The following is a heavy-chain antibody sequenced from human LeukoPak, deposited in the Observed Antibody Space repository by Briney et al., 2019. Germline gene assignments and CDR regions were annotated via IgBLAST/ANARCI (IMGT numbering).Heavy chain of an antibody. Sequence: PGGSLRLSCTASGFAISTYWMSWVRQAPGKGLEWVSAISGSGVGTYYADSVKGRFTISRDNSKNTLYLQVNNLRAEDTAVYYCAKDLAWGLDYWGQGTPVTVSS. J-gene: IGHJ4*02. V-gene: IGHV3-23*01. D-gene: IGHD7-27*01. CDR1: GFAISTYW. CDR3: AKDLAWGLDY. CDR2: ISGSGVGT.